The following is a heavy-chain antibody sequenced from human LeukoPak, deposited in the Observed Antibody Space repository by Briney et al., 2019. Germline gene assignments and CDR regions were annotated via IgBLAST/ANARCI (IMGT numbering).Heavy chain of an antibody. J-gene: IGHJ4*02. CDR1: GYTFTSYD. Sequence: ASVKVSCKASGYTFTSYDINWVRQATGQGLEWMGWMNPNSGNTGYAQKFQGRVTMTRDTSISTAYMELSRLRSDDTAVYYCANLYSSGWYYFDYWGQGTLVTVSS. V-gene: IGHV1-8*01. D-gene: IGHD6-19*01. CDR2: MNPNSGNT. CDR3: ANLYSSGWYYFDY.